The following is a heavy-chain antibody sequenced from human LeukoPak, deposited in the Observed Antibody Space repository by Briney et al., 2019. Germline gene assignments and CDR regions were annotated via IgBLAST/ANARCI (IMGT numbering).Heavy chain of an antibody. CDR2: INSDGSST. CDR3: ARGGLWLLGPYYYGMDV. Sequence: PGGSLRLSCAASGFTFSSYWMHWVRQAPGKGLVWVSRINSDGSSTGYADSVKGRFTISRDNAKNTLYLQMNSLRAEDTAVYYCARGGLWLLGPYYYGMDVWGQGTTVTVSS. D-gene: IGHD3-22*01. V-gene: IGHV3-74*01. CDR1: GFTFSSYW. J-gene: IGHJ6*02.